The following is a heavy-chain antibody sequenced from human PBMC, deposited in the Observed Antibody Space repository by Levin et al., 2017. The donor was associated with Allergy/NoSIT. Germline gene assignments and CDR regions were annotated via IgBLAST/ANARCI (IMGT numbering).Heavy chain of an antibody. CDR1: GFTFDDYA. Sequence: GGSLRLSCAASGFTFDDYAMHWVRQAPGKGLEWVSGISWNSGSIGYADSVKGRFTISRDNAKNSLYLQMNSLRAEDTALYYCAKDTDPIRITGTTVNGLDYWGQGTLVTVSS. CDR3: AKDTDPIRITGTTVNGLDY. D-gene: IGHD1-20*01. CDR2: ISWNSGSI. V-gene: IGHV3-9*01. J-gene: IGHJ4*02.